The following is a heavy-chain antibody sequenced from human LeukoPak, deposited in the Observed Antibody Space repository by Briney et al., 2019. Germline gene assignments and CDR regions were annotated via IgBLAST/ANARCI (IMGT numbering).Heavy chain of an antibody. CDR1: GYTFTGYY. J-gene: IGHJ5*02. V-gene: IGHV1-2*02. CDR3: ARSGSYWS. D-gene: IGHD1-26*01. CDR2: INPNSGGT. Sequence: GASVKVSCKASGYTFTGYYIHWVRQAPGQGLEWMGWINPNSGGTDYAQKFQGRVTMTRDTSISTVYVELSRLTSDDTAVYYCARSGSYWSWGQGTLVTVSS.